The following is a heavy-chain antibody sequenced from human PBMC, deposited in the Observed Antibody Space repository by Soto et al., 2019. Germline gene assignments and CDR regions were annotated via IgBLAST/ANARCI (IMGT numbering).Heavy chain of an antibody. J-gene: IGHJ3*01. V-gene: IGHV1-69*02. D-gene: IGHD3-16*02. Sequence: QVQLVQSGAEVKKPGSSVKVSCKASGGAFSSYTISWVRQAPGQGLEWVGRIIPILGIANYAQKFQGRVTISAYKSTSTAYMELSTLRSEETAVYYCAREMGSNRFQDAFDLWGQETMVTVSS. CDR3: AREMGSNRFQDAFDL. CDR2: IIPILGIA. CDR1: GGAFSSYT.